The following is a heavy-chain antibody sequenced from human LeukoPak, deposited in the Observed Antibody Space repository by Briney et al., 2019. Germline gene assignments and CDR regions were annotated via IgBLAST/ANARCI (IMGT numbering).Heavy chain of an antibody. CDR1: GFSISNSA. CDR3: TTKVIRGNSGDDYDD. Sequence: GGSLRLSCAASGFSISNSAMSWVRQAPGKGLEWVALISSDGNDKLYGDSVKGRFTISRDDSKSTLYLQMNSLRAEDTAVYYCTTKVIRGNSGDDYDDWGQGTLVTVSS. J-gene: IGHJ4*02. V-gene: IGHV3-30*03. D-gene: IGHD5-12*01. CDR2: ISSDGNDK.